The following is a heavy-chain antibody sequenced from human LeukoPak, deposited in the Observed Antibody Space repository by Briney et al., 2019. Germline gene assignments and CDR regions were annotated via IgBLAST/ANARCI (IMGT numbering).Heavy chain of an antibody. CDR2: IIPIFGTT. V-gene: IGHV1-69*13. D-gene: IGHD6-6*01. Sequence: SVKVSCKASGGTFSSYAISWVRQAPGQGLEWMGGIIPIFGTTNYAQKFQGRVTITADESTSTAYMELSSLRSEDTAVYYCARVLYSSSSSGGYYYYGMDVWGQGTTVTVSS. CDR3: ARVLYSSSSSGGYYYYGMDV. CDR1: GGTFSSYA. J-gene: IGHJ6*02.